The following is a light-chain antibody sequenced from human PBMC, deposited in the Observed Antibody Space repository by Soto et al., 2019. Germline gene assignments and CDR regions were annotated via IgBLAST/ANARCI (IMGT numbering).Light chain of an antibody. CDR1: SSDIGRYHY. V-gene: IGLV2-14*03. CDR3: SSYKSSSTYL. Sequence: QSALTQPASVSASPGQSITISCTGTSSDIGRYHYVSWYQQYPGKAPKLILYDVSKRPSGAADRFAGSKSGNTASLTISGLQPEDEADYYCSSYKSSSTYLFGTGTKLTVL. CDR2: DVS. J-gene: IGLJ1*01.